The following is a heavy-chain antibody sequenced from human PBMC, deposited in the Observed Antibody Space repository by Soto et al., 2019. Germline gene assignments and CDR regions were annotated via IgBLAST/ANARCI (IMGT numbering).Heavy chain of an antibody. CDR1: GGSFSGYY. D-gene: IGHD5-18*01. V-gene: IGHV4-34*01. J-gene: IGHJ4*02. CDR2: INHRGST. CDR3: ARASNKRGDSYGPDF. Sequence: QVQLQQWGAGLLKPSETLSLTCAVYGGSFSGYYWTWIHQPPGKGLEWIGEINHRGSTNCNPSLKSRVTISVDTSKNQFSLKLSSVTAADTAVYYCARASNKRGDSYGPDFWGQGILVTVSS.